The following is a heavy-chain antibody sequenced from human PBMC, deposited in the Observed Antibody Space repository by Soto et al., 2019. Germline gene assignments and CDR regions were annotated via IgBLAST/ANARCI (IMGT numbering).Heavy chain of an antibody. D-gene: IGHD6-13*01. CDR2: IDPSDSYT. J-gene: IGHJ6*02. CDR3: ARRKLIADPYYYGMDV. Sequence: GESRKISCKGSGYSFTSYWISWVRQMPGKGLEWMGRIDPSDSYTNYSPSFQGHVTISADKSISTAYLQWSSLKASDTAMYYCARRKLIADPYYYGMDVWGQGTTVTVSS. V-gene: IGHV5-10-1*01. CDR1: GYSFTSYW.